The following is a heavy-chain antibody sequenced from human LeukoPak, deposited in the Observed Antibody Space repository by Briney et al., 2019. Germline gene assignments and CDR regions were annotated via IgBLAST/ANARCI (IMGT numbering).Heavy chain of an antibody. J-gene: IGHJ4*02. Sequence: PSETLSLTCAVYGGSFSGYYWSWIRQSPGKGLEWIGEINHSGSTNYNPSLKSRVTISVDTSKNQFSLKLSSVTAADTAVYYCARGRFLEWLLPDEYYFDYWGQGTLVTVSS. CDR2: INHSGST. D-gene: IGHD3-3*01. V-gene: IGHV4-34*01. CDR3: ARGRFLEWLLPDEYYFDY. CDR1: GGSFSGYY.